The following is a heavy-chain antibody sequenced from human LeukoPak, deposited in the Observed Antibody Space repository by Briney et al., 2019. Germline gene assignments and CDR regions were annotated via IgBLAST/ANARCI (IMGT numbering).Heavy chain of an antibody. CDR2: IKEDGSEK. D-gene: IGHD5-12*01. V-gene: IGHV3-7*01. J-gene: IGHJ4*02. CDR1: GFTFSNYW. CDR3: ARAGSGYEDGFDY. Sequence: PGGSLRLSCAASGFTFSNYWMSWVRQAPGKGLEWVANIKEDGSEKYYVDAVKGRFTISRHNAKNSLYLQMNSLRAEDTAVYYCARAGSGYEDGFDYWGQGTLVTVSS.